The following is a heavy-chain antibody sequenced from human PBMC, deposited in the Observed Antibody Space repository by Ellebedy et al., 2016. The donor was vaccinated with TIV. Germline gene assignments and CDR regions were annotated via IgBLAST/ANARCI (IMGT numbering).Heavy chain of an antibody. V-gene: IGHV4-34*01. D-gene: IGHD2-2*02. Sequence: SETLSLXCAVYGGSFSGYYWSWIRQPPGKGLEWIGEINHSGSTNYNPSLKSRVTISVDTSKNQFSLKLSSVTAADTAVYYCARGVVPAAIPWGQGTLVTVSS. CDR3: ARGVVPAAIP. CDR1: GGSFSGYY. J-gene: IGHJ5*02. CDR2: INHSGST.